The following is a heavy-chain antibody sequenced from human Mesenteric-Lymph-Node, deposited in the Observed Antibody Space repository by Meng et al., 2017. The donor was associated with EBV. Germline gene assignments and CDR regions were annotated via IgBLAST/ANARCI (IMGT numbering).Heavy chain of an antibody. Sequence: QLQESRPGLVKPSETLSLTCTVSGASISSGGYYWNWIRQSPGKGLELIGYIFYGGYTYYNLSLKSRVTISVDVSKNQFSLKLTSVTAADTAVYYCARMEFTYSWYFDLWGRGTLVTVSS. CDR2: IFYGGYT. CDR3: ARMEFTYSWYFDL. V-gene: IGHV4-30-4*01. D-gene: IGHD1-1*01. J-gene: IGHJ2*01. CDR1: GASISSGGYY.